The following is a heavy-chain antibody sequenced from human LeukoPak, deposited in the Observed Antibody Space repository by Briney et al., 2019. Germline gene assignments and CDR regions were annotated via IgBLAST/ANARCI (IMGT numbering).Heavy chain of an antibody. Sequence: GGSLRLSCAASGFTFSNAWMSWVRQAPGKGLEWVGRIKSKTDGGTTDYAAPVKGRFTISRDDSKNTLYLQMNSLKTEDTAVYYCATSYGDFQINDYWGQGTLVTVSS. CDR2: IKSKTDGGTT. J-gene: IGHJ4*02. CDR1: GFTFSNAW. CDR3: ATSYGDFQINDY. V-gene: IGHV3-15*01. D-gene: IGHD4-17*01.